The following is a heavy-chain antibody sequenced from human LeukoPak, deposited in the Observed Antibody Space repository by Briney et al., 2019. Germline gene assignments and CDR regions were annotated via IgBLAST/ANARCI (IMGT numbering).Heavy chain of an antibody. CDR3: SRGAVPPDY. CDR2: ISSTAYGGTA. Sequence: PGGSLRLSCTASGFTFRSYALTWVRQAPRMGPEWVGFISSTAYGGTAEYAASVRGRFTISRDDSKSIAFLQMNSLKTEDTAMYYCSRGAVPPDYWGQGTLVTVSS. J-gene: IGHJ4*02. CDR1: GFTFRSYA. V-gene: IGHV3-49*04. D-gene: IGHD4-17*01.